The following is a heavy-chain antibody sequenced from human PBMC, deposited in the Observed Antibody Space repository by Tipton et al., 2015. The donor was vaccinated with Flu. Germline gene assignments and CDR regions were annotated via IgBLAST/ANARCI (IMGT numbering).Heavy chain of an antibody. D-gene: IGHD2-15*01. J-gene: IGHJ5*02. CDR3: ARGGTYGSGGVCYPPSNWFYP. CDR2: VYYSGST. V-gene: IGHV4-59*01. Sequence: TLSLTCTVSGGSISSNYWSWIRQPPGKGLEWVGFVYYSGSTTYNPSLKSRVTISVGTSKNQFSLKLTSVTAADTAVYYCARGGTYGSGGVCYPPSNWFYPRGLGALVTVPS. CDR1: GGSISSNY.